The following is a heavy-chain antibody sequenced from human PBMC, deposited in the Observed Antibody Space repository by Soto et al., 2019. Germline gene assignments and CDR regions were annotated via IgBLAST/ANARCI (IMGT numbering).Heavy chain of an antibody. Sequence: PGGSLRLSCAASGSIFSSYGMHWARQAPGKGLEWVAVTSYDGRNNNYADSVRGRFTISRDNSKNTLYLQMNSLRAEDTAVYYCAKDTYYHDSSGFYVFDYWGQGTPVTVSS. V-gene: IGHV3-30*18. CDR1: GSIFSSYG. J-gene: IGHJ4*02. CDR2: TSYDGRNN. D-gene: IGHD3-22*01. CDR3: AKDTYYHDSSGFYVFDY.